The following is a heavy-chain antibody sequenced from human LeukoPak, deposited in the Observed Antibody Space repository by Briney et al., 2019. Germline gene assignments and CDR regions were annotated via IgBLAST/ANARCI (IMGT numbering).Heavy chain of an antibody. Sequence: PGGSLRLSCAASGFTFSNSWMSWVRQAPGKGLEWVANIKPDGSEKYYVDPVKGRFTISRDNAKNSLYVQMNSLRAEDTAVYYCARDGYGFTDYWGQGTLVTVSS. J-gene: IGHJ4*02. CDR2: IKPDGSEK. CDR3: ARDGYGFTDY. CDR1: GFTFSNSW. D-gene: IGHD5-12*01. V-gene: IGHV3-7*01.